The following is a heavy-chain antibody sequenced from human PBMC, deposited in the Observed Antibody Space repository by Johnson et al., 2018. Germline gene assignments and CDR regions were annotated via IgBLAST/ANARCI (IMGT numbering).Heavy chain of an antibody. CDR3: ARDLGTSLVREVLISPYHYYAMDG. CDR1: AFAFNTYG. Sequence: QLVQSGGGVVQPGRSLRLSCAASAFAFNTYGMHWVRQAPGKGLEWVAVIWYDGSNKDYAASVKGRFTISRDNSKNTLFLQMNGLRAEDTAMYYCARDLGTSLVREVLISPYHYYAMDGWGQGTMVSVSS. J-gene: IGHJ6*02. V-gene: IGHV3-33*01. CDR2: IWYDGSNK. D-gene: IGHD3-10*01.